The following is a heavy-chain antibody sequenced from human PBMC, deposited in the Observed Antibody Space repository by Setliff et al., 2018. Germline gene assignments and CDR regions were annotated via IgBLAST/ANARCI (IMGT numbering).Heavy chain of an antibody. CDR3: ARAYYYASGNSHHYYMDV. V-gene: IGHV4-59*08. Sequence: SETLSLTCNVSGGSISSSYWSWIRQSPGKGLEWIGYFYHSESMSYNPSLKVSVTMSADTSKNQDPLKLTSVSAADTAVYYCARAYYYASGNSHHYYMDVWGKGIAVTVSS. CDR2: FYHSESM. CDR1: GGSISSSY. J-gene: IGHJ6*03. D-gene: IGHD3-10*01.